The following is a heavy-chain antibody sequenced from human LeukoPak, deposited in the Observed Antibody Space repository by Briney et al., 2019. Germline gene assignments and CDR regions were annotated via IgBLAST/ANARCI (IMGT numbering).Heavy chain of an antibody. Sequence: GGSLRLSCAASGFTFSSYAMHWVRQAPGKGLEWVAFTRYDESLKYYAGSVRGRFTISRDNSKNTLYLQMNSLRTEDTAIYYCTKYRSGNFDYYPDLDSWGQGILVTVSS. CDR1: GFTFSSYA. V-gene: IGHV3-30*02. J-gene: IGHJ4*02. D-gene: IGHD3-9*01. CDR3: TKYRSGNFDYYPDLDS. CDR2: TRYDESLK.